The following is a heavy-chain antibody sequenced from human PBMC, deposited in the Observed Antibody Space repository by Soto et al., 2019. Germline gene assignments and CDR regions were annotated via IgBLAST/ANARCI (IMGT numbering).Heavy chain of an antibody. CDR1: GGTFSSYA. Sequence: QVQLVQSGAEVKKPGSSVKVSCKASGGTFSSYAISWVRQAPGQGLEWMGGIIPIFGTANYAQKFQGRVKITADEATSTPYMELRSLRSEDTAVYYCARTKPGYCISTSCPNHFDWWGQGTLVTVSS. V-gene: IGHV1-69*12. D-gene: IGHD2-2*01. CDR2: IIPIFGTA. CDR3: ARTKPGYCISTSCPNHFDW. J-gene: IGHJ4*02.